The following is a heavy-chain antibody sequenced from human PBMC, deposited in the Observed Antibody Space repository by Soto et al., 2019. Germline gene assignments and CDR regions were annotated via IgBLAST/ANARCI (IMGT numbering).Heavy chain of an antibody. CDR1: GGSMYTPNW. J-gene: IGHJ4*02. CDR3: AKGTTRIRGLFDY. D-gene: IGHD1-1*01. Sequence: QVQLQESGPGLVKPSGTLSLTCAVSGGSMYTPNWWTWVRQTPGKGLQWIGEIYHSESTNYNPSHKSRVTISVDKAQTPFSLNLTSVTAADTAMYYCAKGTTRIRGLFDYWGQGILVTVSS. CDR2: IYHSEST. V-gene: IGHV4-4*02.